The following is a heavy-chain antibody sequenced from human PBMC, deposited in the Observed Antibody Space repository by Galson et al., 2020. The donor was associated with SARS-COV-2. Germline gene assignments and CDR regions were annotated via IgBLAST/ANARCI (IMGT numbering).Heavy chain of an antibody. CDR2: ISGSGGAT. D-gene: IGHD2-8*01. V-gene: IGHV3-23*01. CDR3: AKMGRLKVYAIALNNWFDP. Sequence: GGSLRLSCAASEFTFSSYAMSWVRQAPGKGLEWISAISGSGGATSYADSVKGRFTISRDNSKNTLYLQMNSLRAEDTAVYYCAKMGRLKVYAIALNNWFDPWGQGTQVTVSS. J-gene: IGHJ5*02. CDR1: EFTFSSYA.